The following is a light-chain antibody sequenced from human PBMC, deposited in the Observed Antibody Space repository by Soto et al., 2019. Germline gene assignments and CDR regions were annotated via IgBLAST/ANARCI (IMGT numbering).Light chain of an antibody. CDR2: AAS. Sequence: DLQMTQSPSSLSASVGDRVTITCRASQTISTYLNWYQQKPGKAPNLLIYAASTLQSGVPSRFSGSGSGTDFTLTISSLQPEDFATYYCQESYSTPGTFGQGTKVEIK. J-gene: IGKJ1*01. CDR3: QESYSTPGT. CDR1: QTISTY. V-gene: IGKV1-39*01.